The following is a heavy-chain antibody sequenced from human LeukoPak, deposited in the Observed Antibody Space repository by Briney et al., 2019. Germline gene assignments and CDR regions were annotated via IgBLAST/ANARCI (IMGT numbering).Heavy chain of an antibody. J-gene: IGHJ4*02. CDR3: ARGMTGFDY. CDR2: ITSTSSYM. CDR1: GFTFSNYS. D-gene: IGHD3-9*01. Sequence: PGGSLRLSCAASGFTFSNYSMSWVRQAPGMGLQWVSSITSTSSYMYYPDSVKGRFTISRDNAKKSLYLQMNSLRADDTAVYYRARGMTGFDYWGQGTLVTVSS. V-gene: IGHV3-21*01.